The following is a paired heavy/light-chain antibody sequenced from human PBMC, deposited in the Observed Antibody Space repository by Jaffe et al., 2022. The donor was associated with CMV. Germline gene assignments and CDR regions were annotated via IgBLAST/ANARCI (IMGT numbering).Heavy chain of an antibody. Sequence: EVQLLESGGGLVQPGGSLRLSCAASGFSFSTYAMNWVRQTPGKGLEWVSALSGSGGSTFYADSVKGRFTISRDNSENTLFLQMDSLRADDTAVYYCAKDAGYSSGLYFFEYWGQGTQVTVSS. J-gene: IGHJ4*02. CDR1: GFSFSTYA. V-gene: IGHV3-23*01. D-gene: IGHD6-19*01. CDR3: AKDAGYSSGLYFFEY. CDR2: LSGSGGST.
Light chain of an antibody. Sequence: EIVLTQSPGSLSLSPGAGATLSCRASQSVYNNYIAWYQQRPGQAPRLLIYAASSRATGIPDRFSGSGSGTDFSLTIRRLESEDFAVYYCQQYGNSPRRTFGQGTKVEIK. CDR1: QSVYNNY. V-gene: IGKV3-20*01. CDR2: AAS. J-gene: IGKJ1*01. CDR3: QQYGNSPRRT.